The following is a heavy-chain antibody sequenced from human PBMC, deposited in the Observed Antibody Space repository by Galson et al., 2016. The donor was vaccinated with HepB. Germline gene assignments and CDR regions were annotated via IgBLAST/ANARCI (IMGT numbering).Heavy chain of an antibody. D-gene: IGHD3-3*01. CDR3: ARGGGGFLQWPHGFDI. V-gene: IGHV4-4*01. CDR2: IYHSGST. J-gene: IGHJ3*02. CDR1: GGSISSSNW. Sequence: ETLSLTCAVSGGSISSSNWWSWVRQPPGKGLEWIGEIYHSGSTNYNPSLKSRVTISIDNSKNQFSLKRNSVIAADPAVYSCARGGGGFLQWPHGFDIWGRGTMVTVSS.